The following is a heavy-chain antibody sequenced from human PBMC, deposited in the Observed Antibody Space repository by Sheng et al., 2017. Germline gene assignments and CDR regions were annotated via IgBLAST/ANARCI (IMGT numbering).Heavy chain of an antibody. J-gene: IGHJ5*02. CDR3: ARAPAAAPXNWFDP. D-gene: IGHD2-2*01. CDR2: IIPILGIV. Sequence: QVQLVQSGAEVKKPGSSVKVSCKASGGTFSSYAISWVRQAPGQGLEWMGGIIPILGIVNDAQKFQGRVTITADKSTTTAYMELSSLRSEDTAVYYCARAPAAAPXNWFDPWGQGTLVTVSS. CDR1: GGTFSSYA. V-gene: IGHV1-69*04.